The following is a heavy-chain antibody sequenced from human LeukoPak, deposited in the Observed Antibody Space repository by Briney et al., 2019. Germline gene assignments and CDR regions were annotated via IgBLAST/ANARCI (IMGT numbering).Heavy chain of an antibody. CDR1: GGTFSSYA. D-gene: IGHD3-9*01. Sequence: SVKVSCKASGGTFSSYAISWVRQAPGQGLEWMGRIIPILGIANYAQKFQGRVTITADKSTSTAYMELSSLRSEDTAVYYCASRAYDILTGNAYYYYGMDVWAKGPRSPSP. CDR2: IIPILGIA. J-gene: IGHJ6*02. CDR3: ASRAYDILTGNAYYYYGMDV. V-gene: IGHV1-69*04.